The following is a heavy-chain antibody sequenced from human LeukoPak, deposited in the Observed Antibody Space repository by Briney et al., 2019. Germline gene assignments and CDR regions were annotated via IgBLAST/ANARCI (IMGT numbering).Heavy chain of an antibody. J-gene: IGHJ6*03. CDR3: ARDRGITMVRGVKTYYYYYMDV. CDR2: IIPIFGTA. V-gene: IGHV1-69*05. CDR1: GGTFSSYA. D-gene: IGHD3-10*01. Sequence: SSVKVSCKASGGTFSSYAISWVRQAPGQGLEWMGGIIPIFGTANYAQKFQGRVTITTDESTSTAYMERSSLRSEDKAVYYCARDRGITMVRGVKTYYYYYMDVWGKGTTVTVSS.